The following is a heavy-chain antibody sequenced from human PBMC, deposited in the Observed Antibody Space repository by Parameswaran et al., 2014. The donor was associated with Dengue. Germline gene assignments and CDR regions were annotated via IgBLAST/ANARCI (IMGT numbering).Heavy chain of an antibody. D-gene: IGHD1-26*01. CDR3: ARRVGSSNFGMDV. Sequence: GESLKISCRASGYIFTNYWIVWVRQMPGKGLEWMGTIYPHNSDTRYSPSFQGRVTFSLDFSTSTAYLQWSSLKTSDSGIYFCARRVGSSNFGMDVWGQGTAVTVSS. CDR2: IYPHNSDT. CDR1: GYIFTNYW. J-gene: IGHJ6*02. V-gene: IGHV5-51*01.